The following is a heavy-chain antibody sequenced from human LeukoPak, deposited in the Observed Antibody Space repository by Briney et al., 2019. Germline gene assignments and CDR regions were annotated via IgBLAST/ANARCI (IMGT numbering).Heavy chain of an antibody. J-gene: IGHJ5*02. CDR1: GYSFTSYW. CDR2: IYPGDSDT. V-gene: IGHV5-51*01. D-gene: IGHD2-2*01. CDR3: ARRGYRSSTSCYWFDP. Sequence: GESLKISCKGSGYSFTSYWIGWVRQMPGKGLEWMGIIYPGDSDTRYSPSFQGQVTISADKSISTAYLQWSSLKASDTAMYYCARRGYRSSTSCYWFDPWGQGTLVTVSS.